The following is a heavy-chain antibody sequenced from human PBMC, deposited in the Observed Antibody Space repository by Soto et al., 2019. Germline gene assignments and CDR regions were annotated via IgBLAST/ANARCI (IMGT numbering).Heavy chain of an antibody. CDR1: GFTFSSYA. V-gene: IGHV3-30-3*01. CDR2: ISYDGSNK. Sequence: QVQLVESGGGVVQPGRSLRLSCAASGFTFSSYAMHWVRQAPGKGLEWVAVISYDGSNKYYADSVKGRFTISRDNSKNTLYRQMNSRRAEDTAVYYWARVIVGATAQGGFDYWGQGTLVTVSS. J-gene: IGHJ4*02. D-gene: IGHD1-26*01. CDR3: ARVIVGATAQGGFDY.